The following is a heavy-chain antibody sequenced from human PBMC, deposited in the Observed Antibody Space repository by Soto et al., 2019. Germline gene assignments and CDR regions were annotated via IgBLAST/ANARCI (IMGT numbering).Heavy chain of an antibody. J-gene: IGHJ4*02. CDR1: GGSFSGYY. CDR3: ARLAAAGYLLDY. CDR2: INHSGST. V-gene: IGHV4-34*01. Sequence: PSETLSLTCAVYGGSFSGYYWSWIRQPPGKGLEWIGEINHSGSTNYNPSLKSRVTISVDTSKNQFSLKLSSVTAADTAVYYCARLAAAGYLLDYWGQGTLVTVSS. D-gene: IGHD6-13*01.